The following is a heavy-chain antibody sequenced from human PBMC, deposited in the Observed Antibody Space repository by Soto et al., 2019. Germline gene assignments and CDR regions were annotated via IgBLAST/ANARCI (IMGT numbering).Heavy chain of an antibody. D-gene: IGHD2-2*02. CDR2: IVWNNGNI. V-gene: IGHV3-9*01. Sequence: EVQLVESGGGLVQPGTSLRLSCAASGFTFDDYAMHWVRQAPGKGLEWVSGIVWNNGNIAYADSVKGRFIISRDNAKNSLYLQMNCLRTEDTALYYCVRIPAAIGYMDVWGKGTTVTGSS. CDR1: GFTFDDYA. J-gene: IGHJ6*03. CDR3: VRIPAAIGYMDV.